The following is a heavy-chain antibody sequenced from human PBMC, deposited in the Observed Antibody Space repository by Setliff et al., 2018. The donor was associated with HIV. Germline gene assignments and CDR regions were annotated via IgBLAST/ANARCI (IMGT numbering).Heavy chain of an antibody. CDR1: GYTFSRYA. CDR3: ARASFGPYYYYYMDV. J-gene: IGHJ6*03. Sequence: ASVKVSCKASGYTFSRYAMHWVRQAPGQRLEFMGWINAGNGNTKYSQRFQGRVTMTTDTSTSTAYMELRSLRSDDTAVYYCARASFGPYYYYYMDVWGKGTTVTVSS. V-gene: IGHV1-3*01. D-gene: IGHD3-16*01. CDR2: INAGNGNT.